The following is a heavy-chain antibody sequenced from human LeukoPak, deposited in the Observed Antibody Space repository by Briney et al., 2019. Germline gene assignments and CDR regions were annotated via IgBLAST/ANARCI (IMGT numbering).Heavy chain of an antibody. Sequence: PGGSLRLSCAASGFTFSDHAMDWVRQAPGKGLEWVGRNRNKANSYTTEYAESVQGRFTVSRDDSMNSLYLQMNSMKTEDTAVYYCTRLVGANDWGQGTLVTVSS. CDR1: GFTFSDHA. J-gene: IGHJ4*02. D-gene: IGHD1-26*01. V-gene: IGHV3-72*01. CDR3: TRLVGAND. CDR2: NRNKANSYTT.